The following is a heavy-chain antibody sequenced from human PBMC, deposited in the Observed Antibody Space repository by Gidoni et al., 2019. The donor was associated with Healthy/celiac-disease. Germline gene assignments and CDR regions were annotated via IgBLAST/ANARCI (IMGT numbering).Heavy chain of an antibody. J-gene: IGHJ3*02. V-gene: IGHV3-21*06. CDR1: GFTFSSYS. D-gene: IGHD2-21*01. CDR2: ISSSSSYI. CDR3: ARGALGSAYAFDI. Sequence: EVQLVESGGGLVKPGGSLRLSCAASGFTFSSYSMNWVRQAPGKGLEWVSSISSSSSYIYYADSVKGRFTISRDNAKNSLYLQMNSLRAEDTAVYYCARGALGSAYAFDIWGQGTMVTVSS.